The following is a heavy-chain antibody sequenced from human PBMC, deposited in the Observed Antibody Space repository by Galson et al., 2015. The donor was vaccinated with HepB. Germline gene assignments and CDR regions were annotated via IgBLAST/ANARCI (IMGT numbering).Heavy chain of an antibody. J-gene: IGHJ6*02. CDR2: ISSSSSTI. D-gene: IGHD3-3*01. CDR3: ARDRAYYDFWSGTPVGYYYGMDV. Sequence: SLRLSCAASGFIFSSYSMNWVRQAPGKGLEWVSYISSSSSTIYYADSVKGRFTISRDNAKNSLYLQMNSLRDEDTAVYYCARDRAYYDFWSGTPVGYYYGMDVWGQGTTVTVSS. CDR1: GFIFSSYS. V-gene: IGHV3-48*02.